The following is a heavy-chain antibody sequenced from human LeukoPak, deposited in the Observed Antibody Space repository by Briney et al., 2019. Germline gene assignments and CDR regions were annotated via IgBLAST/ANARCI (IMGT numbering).Heavy chain of an antibody. CDR1: GFTFSSYG. J-gene: IGHJ3*02. Sequence: PGGSLRLSCAASGFTFSSYGMSWVRQAPGEGLEWVSAISYSGGSTYYADSVKGRFTISRDNSKNTLYLQMNSLRAEDTAVYYCARPTMIVVDDAFDIWGQGTMVTVSS. V-gene: IGHV3-23*01. D-gene: IGHD3-22*01. CDR3: ARPTMIVVDDAFDI. CDR2: ISYSGGST.